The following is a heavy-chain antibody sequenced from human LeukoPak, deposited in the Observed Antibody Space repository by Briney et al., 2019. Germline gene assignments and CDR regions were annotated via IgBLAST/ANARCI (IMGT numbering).Heavy chain of an antibody. D-gene: IGHD2-2*01. CDR3: VKGGTSSGYGWFDP. CDR1: GFTFDDYA. J-gene: IGHJ5*02. CDR2: ISWNSGNI. V-gene: IGHV3-9*01. Sequence: PGRSLRLSCAASGFTFDDYAMRWVRQAPGKGLEWVSAISWNSGNILSADSVKGRFTISRDNAKNSLYLQMNSLRPEDTAFYYWVKGGTSSGYGWFDPWGQGTLVTVSS.